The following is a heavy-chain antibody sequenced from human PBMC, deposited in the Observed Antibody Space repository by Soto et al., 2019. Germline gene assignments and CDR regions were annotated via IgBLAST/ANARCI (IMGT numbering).Heavy chain of an antibody. CDR2: ISAYNGNT. J-gene: IGHJ4*02. CDR3: ARVLDCGCDCYPYYFDY. CDR1: GYTFTSYG. Sequence: QVQLVQSGAEVKKPGASVKVSCKASGYTFTSYGISWVRQAPGQGLEWVGWISAYNGNTNYAQKLQGRVTMTTDTSTSTAYMELRSLRSVDTAVYYCARVLDCGCDCYPYYFDYWGQGTLVTVSS. V-gene: IGHV1-18*01. D-gene: IGHD2-21*02.